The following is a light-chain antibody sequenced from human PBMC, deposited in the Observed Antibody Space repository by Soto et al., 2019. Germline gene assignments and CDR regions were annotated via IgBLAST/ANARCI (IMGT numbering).Light chain of an antibody. CDR1: SSDVGGYNY. V-gene: IGLV2-14*01. Sequence: QSALTQPASVSGSPGQSITISCTGTSSDVGGYNYVSWYQQHPGKAPTLMIYDVSNRPSGVSNCFSGSKSGNTAPLTISGLQAEDEADYYCSSYTSSSTYVFGTGTKVTVL. CDR3: SSYTSSSTYV. J-gene: IGLJ1*01. CDR2: DVS.